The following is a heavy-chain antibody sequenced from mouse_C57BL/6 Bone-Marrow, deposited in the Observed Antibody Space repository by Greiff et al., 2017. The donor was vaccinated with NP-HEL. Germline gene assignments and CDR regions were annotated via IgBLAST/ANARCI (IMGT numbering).Heavy chain of an antibody. J-gene: IGHJ4*01. V-gene: IGHV5-4*01. D-gene: IGHD3-1*01. CDR1: GFTFSSYA. Sequence: EVKLVESGGGLVKPGGSLKLSCAASGFTFSSYAMSWVRQTPEKRLEWVATISDGGSYTYYPDNVKGRFTISRDNAKNNLYLQMSHLKSEDTAMYYCARDRGNSPYAMDYWGQGPSVTVSS. CDR2: ISDGGSYT. CDR3: ARDRGNSPYAMDY.